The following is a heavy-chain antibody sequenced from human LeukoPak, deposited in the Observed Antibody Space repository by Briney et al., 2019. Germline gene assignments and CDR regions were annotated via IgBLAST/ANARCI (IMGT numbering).Heavy chain of an antibody. Sequence: GGSLRLSCAASGFTVSSNYMSWVRQAPGKGLEWVAVIWYDGGNKYYADSVKGRFTISRDNSKNTLYLQMNSLRAEDTAVYYCARDGSDSSGYWDYYYGMDVWGQGTTVTVSS. CDR1: GFTVSSNY. D-gene: IGHD3-22*01. CDR3: ARDGSDSSGYWDYYYGMDV. V-gene: IGHV3-33*08. CDR2: IWYDGGNK. J-gene: IGHJ6*02.